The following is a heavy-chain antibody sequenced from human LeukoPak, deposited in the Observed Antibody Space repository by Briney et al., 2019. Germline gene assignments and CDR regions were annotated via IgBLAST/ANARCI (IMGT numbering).Heavy chain of an antibody. CDR1: GYTLTELS. D-gene: IGHD4-17*01. V-gene: IGHV1-46*01. CDR3: ARDPHYGDNAFDI. CDR2: INPSGGST. J-gene: IGHJ3*02. Sequence: GASVKVSCKVSGYTLTELSMHWVRQAPGQGLEWMGIINPSGGSTSYAQKFQGRVTMTRDMSTSTVYMELSSLRSEDTAVYYCARDPHYGDNAFDIWGQGTMVTVSS.